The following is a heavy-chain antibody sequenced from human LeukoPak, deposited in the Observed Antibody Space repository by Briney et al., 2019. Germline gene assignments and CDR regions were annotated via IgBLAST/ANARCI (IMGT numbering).Heavy chain of an antibody. Sequence: PGGSLRLSCAASGLSFSSYGMSWVRQAPGQGLEWVSSISGNGASIYYADSVKGRFTISRDNSKNTLHLQMNSLRAEDTAVYFCAKSSYYYDSTGYSPAPGDWGQGTLVSVSS. CDR1: GLSFSSYG. CDR2: ISGNGASI. CDR3: AKSSYYYDSTGYSPAPGD. J-gene: IGHJ4*02. D-gene: IGHD3-22*01. V-gene: IGHV3-23*01.